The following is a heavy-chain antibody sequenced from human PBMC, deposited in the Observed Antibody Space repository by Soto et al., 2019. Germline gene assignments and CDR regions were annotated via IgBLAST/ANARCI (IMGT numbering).Heavy chain of an antibody. CDR3: AKGWDYYDSSGPPNV. D-gene: IGHD3-22*01. V-gene: IGHV4-39*01. CDR2: IYYSGST. Sequence: QLQLQESGPGLVKPSETLSLTCTVSGGSISSSSYYWGWIRQPPGKGLEWIGSIYYSGSTYYNPSLKSRVTISVDTSKNQFSLKLSSVTAADTAVYYCAKGWDYYDSSGPPNVWGQGTLVTVSS. CDR1: GGSISSSSYY. J-gene: IGHJ4*02.